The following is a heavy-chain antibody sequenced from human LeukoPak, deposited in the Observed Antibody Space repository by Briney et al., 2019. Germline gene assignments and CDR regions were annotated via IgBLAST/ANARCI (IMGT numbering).Heavy chain of an antibody. Sequence: PSETLSLTCAVYGGSFSGYYWSWIRQPPGKGLEWIGEINHSGSTNYNPSLKSRVTISVDTSKNQFSLKLSSVTAADTAVYYCARSVPAAIHDYYYGMDVWGQGTTVTVS. CDR3: ARSVPAAIHDYYYGMDV. V-gene: IGHV4-34*01. CDR1: GGSFSGYY. CDR2: INHSGST. J-gene: IGHJ6*02. D-gene: IGHD2-2*01.